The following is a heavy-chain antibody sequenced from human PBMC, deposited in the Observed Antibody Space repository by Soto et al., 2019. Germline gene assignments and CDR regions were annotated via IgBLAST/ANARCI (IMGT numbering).Heavy chain of an antibody. Sequence: QVQLVESGGGVVQPGRSLRLSCAASGFTFSSYGMHWVRQAPGKGLEWVAVISYDGSNKYYADSVKGRFTISRDNSKNTLYLQMNSLRAEDTAVYYCANLGVGWFGALDYWGQGTLVTVSS. CDR2: ISYDGSNK. J-gene: IGHJ4*02. V-gene: IGHV3-30*18. CDR3: ANLGVGWFGALDY. CDR1: GFTFSSYG. D-gene: IGHD3-10*01.